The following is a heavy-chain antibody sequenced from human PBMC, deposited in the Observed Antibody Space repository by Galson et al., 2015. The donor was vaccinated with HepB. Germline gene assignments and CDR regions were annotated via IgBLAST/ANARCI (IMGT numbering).Heavy chain of an antibody. CDR3: ARDHQHDILTGSAYYYGMDV. CDR2: ISSSSSTI. D-gene: IGHD3-9*01. CDR1: GFTFSSYS. Sequence: SLRLSCAASGFTFSSYSMNWVRQAPGKGLEWVSYISSSSSTIYYADSVKGRFTISRDNAKNSLYLQMNSLRDEDTAVYYCARDHQHDILTGSAYYYGMDVWGQGTTVTVSS. V-gene: IGHV3-48*02. J-gene: IGHJ6*02.